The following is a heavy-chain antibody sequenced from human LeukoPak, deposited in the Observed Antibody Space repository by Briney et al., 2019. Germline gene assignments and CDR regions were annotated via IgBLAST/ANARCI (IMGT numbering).Heavy chain of an antibody. CDR1: GFTFSSYS. V-gene: IGHV3-21*01. D-gene: IGHD1-26*01. CDR3: ARETWELLNDY. J-gene: IGHJ4*02. CDR2: ISSSSYI. Sequence: GGSLRLSCAASGFTFSSYSMNWVRQAPGKGLEWVSSISSSSYIYYADSVKGRFTISRDNAKNSLYLQMNSLRAEDTAVYYCARETWELLNDYWGQGTLVTVSS.